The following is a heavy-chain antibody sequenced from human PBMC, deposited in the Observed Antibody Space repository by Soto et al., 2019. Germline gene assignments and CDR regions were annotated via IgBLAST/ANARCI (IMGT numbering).Heavy chain of an antibody. CDR1: GYSFTTYW. CDR3: ARKADDYGTSSFGY. Sequence: GESLKTSLNGSGYSFTTYWIGWVRQIPGKGLEWMWAIYPGDSDTRFSPSFQGQVTISVHMSISTAYLQWSSLQASDTAMYYCARKADDYGTSSFGYWGPGTLVTVSS. CDR2: IYPGDSDT. V-gene: IGHV5-51*01. D-gene: IGHD3-10*01. J-gene: IGHJ4*02.